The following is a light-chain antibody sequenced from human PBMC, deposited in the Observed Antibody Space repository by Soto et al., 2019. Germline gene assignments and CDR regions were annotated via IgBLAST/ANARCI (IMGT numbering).Light chain of an antibody. CDR2: EVT. Sequence: QSVLTQPASVSGSLGQSITISCTGTSSDVGGYNYVPWYQQHPGKDPKVVIFEVTKRPSGVSSRVSGSKSGNTASLTVSGLQAEDEGDYYCSSYTSSSPVLFGGGTKLTVL. V-gene: IGLV2-14*01. J-gene: IGLJ2*01. CDR1: SSDVGGYNY. CDR3: SSYTSSSPVL.